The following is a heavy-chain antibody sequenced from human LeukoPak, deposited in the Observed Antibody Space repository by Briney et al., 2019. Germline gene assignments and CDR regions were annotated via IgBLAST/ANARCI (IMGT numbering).Heavy chain of an antibody. CDR2: ISGSGGST. V-gene: IGHV3-23*01. CDR3: AKDGVLWFGDYYYYGMDV. J-gene: IGHJ6*04. Sequence: GGSLRLSCAASGFTFSSYAMSWVRQAPGKGLEWVSAISGSGGSTYYADSVKGRFTISRDNPKNTLYLQMNSLRAEDTAVYYCAKDGVLWFGDYYYYGMDVWGKGTTVTVSS. CDR1: GFTFSSYA. D-gene: IGHD3-10*01.